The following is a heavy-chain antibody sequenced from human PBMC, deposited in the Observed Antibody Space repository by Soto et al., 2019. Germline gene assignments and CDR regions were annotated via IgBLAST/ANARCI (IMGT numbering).Heavy chain of an antibody. CDR2: IIPIFGTA. CDR1: GGTFSSYA. Sequence: ASVKVSCKASGGTFSSYAISWVRQAPGQGLEWMGGIIPIFGTANYAQKFQGRVTITADESTSTAYMELSSLRSEDTAVYYCARETRFLEGSMPDYFDYWGQGTLVTVSS. CDR3: ARETRFLEGSMPDYFDY. V-gene: IGHV1-69*13. D-gene: IGHD3-3*01. J-gene: IGHJ4*02.